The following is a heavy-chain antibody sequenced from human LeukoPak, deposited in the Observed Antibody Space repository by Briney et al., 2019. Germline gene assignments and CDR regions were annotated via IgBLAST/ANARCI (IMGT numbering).Heavy chain of an antibody. J-gene: IGHJ3*02. CDR3: ARDHPVADWAPDI. CDR2: IDYSGSS. D-gene: IGHD3-9*01. CDR1: GGSISSYS. V-gene: IGHV4-59*13. Sequence: PAETLSLTCSVSGGSISSYSWTWIRQPRGKGLEWIGFIDYSGSSNYNPSLKSRITISADPSTNHFSLNLTSVTAADTAVYFCARDHPVADWAPDIWGRGTMVTVSS.